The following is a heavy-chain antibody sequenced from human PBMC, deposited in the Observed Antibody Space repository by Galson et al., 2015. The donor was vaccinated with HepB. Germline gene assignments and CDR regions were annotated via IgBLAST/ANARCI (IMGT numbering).Heavy chain of an antibody. Sequence: SLRLSCAASGFTFSSYGMHWVRQAPGKGLEWVAVIRCGGSNTYYADSVKGRFTISRDNSKNTLYLQMNSLRAEDTAVYYCGRDINPRQLWQVALRYWGQGTQVTVSS. D-gene: IGHD6-19*01. CDR1: GFTFSSYG. CDR3: GRDINPRQLWQVALRY. CDR2: IRCGGSNT. J-gene: IGHJ4*02. V-gene: IGHV3-33*08.